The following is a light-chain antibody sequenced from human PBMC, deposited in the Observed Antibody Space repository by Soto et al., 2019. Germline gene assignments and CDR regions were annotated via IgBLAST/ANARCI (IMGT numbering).Light chain of an antibody. Sequence: QAVVTQEPSLTVSPGGTVTLTCGSNTGAVTTGHYPYWFQQKPGQAPRTLIYDTNNKHPWTPARFSGSLLGGKAALTLSGAQPEDEADYYCLLSYRGVGVFGGGTKVTVL. V-gene: IGLV7-46*01. CDR1: TGAVTTGHY. CDR3: LLSYRGVGV. CDR2: DTN. J-gene: IGLJ2*01.